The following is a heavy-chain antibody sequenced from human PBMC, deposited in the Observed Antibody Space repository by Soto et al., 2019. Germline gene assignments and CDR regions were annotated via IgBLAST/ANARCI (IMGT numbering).Heavy chain of an antibody. V-gene: IGHV4-34*01. CDR2: INHSGST. CDR3: ARRYGYYFDY. CDR1: GGSFSGYY. J-gene: IGHJ4*02. Sequence: NPSETLSLTCAVYGGSFSGYYWSWIRQPPGKGLEWIGEINHSGSTNYNPSLKSRVTISVDTSKNQFSLKLSSVTAADTAVYYCARRYGYYFDYWGQGTLVTVSS. D-gene: IGHD3-9*01.